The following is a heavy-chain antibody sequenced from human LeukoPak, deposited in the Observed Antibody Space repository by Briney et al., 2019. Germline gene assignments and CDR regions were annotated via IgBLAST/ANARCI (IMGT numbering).Heavy chain of an antibody. CDR2: MNPNSGNT. Sequence: ASVKVSCKASGYTFTSYDINWVRQATGQGLEWMGWMNPNSGNTGYAQKFQGRVTMTRDMSTSTVYMELSSLRSEDTAVYYCARALYSGYDGGGRDWGQGTLVTVSS. J-gene: IGHJ4*02. CDR1: GYTFTSYD. CDR3: ARALYSGYDGGGRD. D-gene: IGHD5-12*01. V-gene: IGHV1-8*02.